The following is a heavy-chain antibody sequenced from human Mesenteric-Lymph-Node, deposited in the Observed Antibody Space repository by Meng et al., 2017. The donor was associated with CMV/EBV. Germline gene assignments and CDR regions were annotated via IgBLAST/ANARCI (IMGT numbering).Heavy chain of an antibody. CDR1: GFTFSSYT. D-gene: IGHD2-15*01. Sequence: GESLKISCAASGFTFSSYTMNWVRQAPGKGLEWVSSISTSSTYIYYADSVKGRFTISRDNAKNSLYLQMNSLRAEDTAVYYCAGGRVEGGERWYYYYGMDVWGQGTTVTVSS. CDR3: AGGRVEGGERWYYYYGMDV. J-gene: IGHJ6*02. CDR2: ISTSSTYI. V-gene: IGHV3-21*01.